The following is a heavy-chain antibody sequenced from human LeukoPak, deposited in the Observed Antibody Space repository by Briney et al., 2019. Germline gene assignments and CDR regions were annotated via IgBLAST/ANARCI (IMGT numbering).Heavy chain of an antibody. J-gene: IGHJ4*02. CDR2: ISVYNGET. CDR1: GYTFSSYG. D-gene: IGHD3-10*01. V-gene: IGHV1-18*01. Sequence: GASVKVSCKASGYTFSSYGIGWVRQAPGQGLEWMGWISVYNGETNYAQKLQDRVTMTTDRSTSTAYMELRSLTSDDTAVYYCATTPGRGGHGFRRLWGKGTLVTVSS. CDR3: ATTPGRGGHGFRRL.